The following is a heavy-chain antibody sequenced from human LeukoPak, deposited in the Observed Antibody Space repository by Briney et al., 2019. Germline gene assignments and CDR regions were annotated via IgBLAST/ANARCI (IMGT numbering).Heavy chain of an antibody. V-gene: IGHV3-11*01. Sequence: PGGSLRLSCAASGFTFSDYYMSWIRQAPGEGLEWLPYINIGGTNTHYADSVKGRFTISRDNAKKSLYLEMNNLRAEDTAVYYCATDGAGFDTWGQGVLVTVSS. CDR1: GFTFSDYY. CDR3: ATDGAGFDT. J-gene: IGHJ5*02. CDR2: INIGGTNT.